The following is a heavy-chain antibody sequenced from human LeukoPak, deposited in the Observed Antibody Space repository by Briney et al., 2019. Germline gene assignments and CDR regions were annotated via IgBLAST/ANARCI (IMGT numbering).Heavy chain of an antibody. Sequence: SGGSLRLPCAASGFTFDDYGMSWVRQAPGKGLEWVSGINWNGGSTGYADSVKGRFTISRDNAKNSLYLQMNSLRAEDTALYYCARDDVFRGYSYGYAPNYYYHYMDVWGKGTTVTISS. CDR1: GFTFDDYG. CDR2: INWNGGST. D-gene: IGHD5-18*01. J-gene: IGHJ6*03. CDR3: ARDDVFRGYSYGYAPNYYYHYMDV. V-gene: IGHV3-20*04.